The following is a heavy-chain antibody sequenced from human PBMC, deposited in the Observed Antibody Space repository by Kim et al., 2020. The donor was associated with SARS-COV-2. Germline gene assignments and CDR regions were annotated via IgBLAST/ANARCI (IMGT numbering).Heavy chain of an antibody. V-gene: IGHV3-20*01. CDR2: INWNGGST. Sequence: GGSLRFSCAASGFIFGDYGMSWVRQAPGKGLEWVSGINWNGGSTGYADSVKGRVTISRDNAKKSLYLQMNSLRAEDTALYNCAREDWLSPNPNSYYGMD. CDR1: GFIFGDYG. J-gene: IGHJ6*01. D-gene: IGHD3-9*01. CDR3: AREDWLSPNPNSYYGMD.